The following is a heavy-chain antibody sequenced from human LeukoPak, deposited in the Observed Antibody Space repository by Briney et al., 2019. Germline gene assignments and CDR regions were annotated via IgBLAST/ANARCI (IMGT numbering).Heavy chain of an antibody. J-gene: IGHJ4*02. D-gene: IGHD5-12*01. V-gene: IGHV1-18*04. CDR2: ISAYNGNT. Sequence: ASEKVSCKASGYTFTSYGISWVRQAPGQGLEWMGWISAYNGNTNYAQKLQGRVTMTTDTSTSTACMELRSLGSDDTAVYYCARVSVDIVATFDYWGQGTLVTVSS. CDR3: ARVSVDIVATFDY. CDR1: GYTFTSYG.